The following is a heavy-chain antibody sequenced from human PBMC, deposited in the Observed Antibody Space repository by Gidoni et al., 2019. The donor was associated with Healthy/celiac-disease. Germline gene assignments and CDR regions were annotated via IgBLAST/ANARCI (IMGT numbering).Heavy chain of an antibody. CDR3: ARGRSSSSGYFDY. V-gene: IGHV4-31*03. J-gene: IGHJ4*02. D-gene: IGHD6-6*01. CDR2: IYYSGST. Sequence: QVQLQESGPGLVKPSQTLSLTCTVSVGSISSGGYYWRWIRQPPGKGLEWIGYIYYSGSTYYNPSLKSRVTISVDTSKNQFSLKLSSVTAADTAVYYCARGRSSSSGYFDYWGQGTLVTVSS. CDR1: VGSISSGGYY.